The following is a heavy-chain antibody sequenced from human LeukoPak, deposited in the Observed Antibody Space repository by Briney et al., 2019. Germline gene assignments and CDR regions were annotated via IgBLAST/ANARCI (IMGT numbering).Heavy chain of an antibody. Sequence: GRSLRLSCAASGFTFSDYYMSWIRQAPGKGLEWVSYISSSGSTIYYADSVKGRFTISRDNAKNSLYLQMNSLRAEDTAVYYCARDPALAMVRGVIDYWGQGTLVTVSS. D-gene: IGHD3-10*01. CDR2: ISSSGSTI. CDR1: GFTFSDYY. J-gene: IGHJ4*02. V-gene: IGHV3-11*01. CDR3: ARDPALAMVRGVIDY.